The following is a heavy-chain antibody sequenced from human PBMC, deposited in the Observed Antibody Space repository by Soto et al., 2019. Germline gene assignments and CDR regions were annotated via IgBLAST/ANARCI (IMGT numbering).Heavy chain of an antibody. D-gene: IGHD3-10*01. CDR1: GGTFNTYA. CDR3: AREVQVHTPAFVY. Sequence: QVQLVQSGAEMKKPGSSVKVSCQSSGGTFNTYAMNWVRQAPGQGPEWMGDISPMFGAANYAPKFQGRVTITADESTGTSYMQLSSLTSEDTGRYFCAREVQVHTPAFVYWGQGTLVTVSS. CDR2: ISPMFGAA. J-gene: IGHJ4*02. V-gene: IGHV1-69*19.